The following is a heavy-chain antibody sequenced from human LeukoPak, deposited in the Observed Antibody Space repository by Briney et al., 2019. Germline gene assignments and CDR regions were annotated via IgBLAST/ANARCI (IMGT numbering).Heavy chain of an antibody. CDR1: GYTFTGYY. J-gene: IGHJ4*02. CDR3: ARVWGYSSSWPRADFDY. Sequence: ASVKVSCKASGYTFTGYYMHWVRQAPGQGLEWMGWINPNSGGTNYAQKFQGRVTMTRDTSISTAYMELSRLRSDDTAVYYCARVWGYSSSWPRADFDYWGQGTLVTVSS. CDR2: INPNSGGT. D-gene: IGHD6-13*01. V-gene: IGHV1-2*02.